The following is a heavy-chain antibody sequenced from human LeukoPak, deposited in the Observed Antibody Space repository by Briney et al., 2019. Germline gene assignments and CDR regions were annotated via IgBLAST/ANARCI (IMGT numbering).Heavy chain of an antibody. CDR2: IRYDGSNK. J-gene: IGHJ4*02. V-gene: IGHV3-30*02. D-gene: IGHD2-2*01. CDR1: GFTVSSHY. CDR3: AKPRGGIVVVPAALVY. Sequence: GGSLRLSCAASGFTVSSHYVTWVRQAPGKGLEWVAFIRYDGSNKYYADSVKGRFTISRDNSKNTLYLQMNSLRAEDTAVYYCAKPRGGIVVVPAALVYWGQGTLVTVSS.